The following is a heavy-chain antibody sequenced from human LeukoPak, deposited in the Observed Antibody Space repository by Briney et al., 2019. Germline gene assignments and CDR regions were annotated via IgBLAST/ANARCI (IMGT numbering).Heavy chain of an antibody. Sequence: GGSLRLSCTASGFTVSSNYMSWVRQAPGKGLEWVSVIYSGGSTYYADSVKGRFTISRDNSKNTLYLQMNSLRAEDTAVYYCAREDILTGFDYWGQGTLVTVSS. CDR3: AREDILTGFDY. D-gene: IGHD3-9*01. J-gene: IGHJ4*02. V-gene: IGHV3-53*01. CDR1: GFTVSSNY. CDR2: IYSGGST.